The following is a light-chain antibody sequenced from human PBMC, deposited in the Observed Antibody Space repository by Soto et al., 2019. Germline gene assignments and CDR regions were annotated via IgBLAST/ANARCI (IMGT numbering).Light chain of an antibody. CDR3: QQYGSSPPIT. V-gene: IGKV3-20*01. CDR2: GAS. Sequence: EIVLTQSPGTLSLSPGARATLSCRASQSVSSSYLAWYQQKPGQAPRLLIYGASSRATGIPDRFSGSGSGIDFTLTISRLEPEDFAVYYCQQYGSSPPITFGQGTRLEIK. CDR1: QSVSSSY. J-gene: IGKJ5*01.